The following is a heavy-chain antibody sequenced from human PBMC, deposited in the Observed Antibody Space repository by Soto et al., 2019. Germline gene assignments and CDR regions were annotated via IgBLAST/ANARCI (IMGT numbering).Heavy chain of an antibody. CDR2: IHHTGGT. J-gene: IGHJ4*02. CDR1: GYSITSGYY. CDR3: ATESGSTYGYFDH. Sequence: SETLSLTCAVSGYSITSGYYWGWIRQPPGKGLEWMGTIHHTGGTYYNPSLKSRVSMSIDTSKNQFSLRLTSVTAADTAVYFCATESGSTYGYFDHWGQGTQVTVSS. V-gene: IGHV4-38-2*01. D-gene: IGHD5-18*01.